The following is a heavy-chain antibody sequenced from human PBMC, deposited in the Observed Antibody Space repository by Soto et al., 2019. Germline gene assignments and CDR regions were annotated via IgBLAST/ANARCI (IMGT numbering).Heavy chain of an antibody. CDR2: IIPIFGTA. CDR1: GGTFSSYA. Sequence: SVKVSCKASGGTFSSYAISWVRQAPGQGLEWMGGIIPIFGTANYAQKFQGRVTITADESTSTAYMELSSLRSEDTAVYYCARVRNYYDSSGYYLDAFDIWGQGTMVTVSS. D-gene: IGHD3-22*01. CDR3: ARVRNYYDSSGYYLDAFDI. V-gene: IGHV1-69*13. J-gene: IGHJ3*02.